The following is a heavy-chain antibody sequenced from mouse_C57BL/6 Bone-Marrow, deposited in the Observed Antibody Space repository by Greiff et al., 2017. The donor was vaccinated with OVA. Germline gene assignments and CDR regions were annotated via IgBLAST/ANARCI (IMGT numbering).Heavy chain of an antibody. J-gene: IGHJ4*01. CDR3: ARSLYDYDVGDYAMDY. CDR2: IYPSDSET. Sequence: VQLQQPGAELVRPGSSVKLSCKASGYTFTSYWMDWVKQRPGQGLEWIGNIYPSDSETHYNQKFKDKATLTVDKSSSTAYMQLSSLTSEDSAVYYCARSLYDYDVGDYAMDYWGQGTSVTVSS. CDR1: GYTFTSYW. D-gene: IGHD2-4*01. V-gene: IGHV1-61*01.